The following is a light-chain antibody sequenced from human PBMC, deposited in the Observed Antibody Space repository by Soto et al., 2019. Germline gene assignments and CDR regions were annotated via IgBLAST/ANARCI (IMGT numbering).Light chain of an antibody. CDR1: QSLLHSNGYNY. J-gene: IGKJ4*01. V-gene: IGKV2-28*01. Sequence: EIVMTQSPLSLPVTPGEPASISCRSSQSLLHSNGYNYLDWYVQKPGQSPQLLIYLVSNRASGVPDRISGSGSGTDFTLKISRXEAEDVGVYYCMQALQSPLTFGGGTKVDIK. CDR2: LVS. CDR3: MQALQSPLT.